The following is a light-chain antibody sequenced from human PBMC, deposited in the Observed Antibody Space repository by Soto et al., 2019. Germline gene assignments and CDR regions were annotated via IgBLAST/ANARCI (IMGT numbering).Light chain of an antibody. CDR3: QQYDSSPQA. Sequence: IVMTQSPATLSVSPGERATLSCRASQSVSSNLAWYQQKPGQAPRLLIYGASTRATGIPDRFSGSGSGTDFTLTISSLEPEDFAVYFCQQYDSSPQAFGLGTKVDIK. CDR2: GAS. V-gene: IGKV3D-15*01. J-gene: IGKJ1*01. CDR1: QSVSSN.